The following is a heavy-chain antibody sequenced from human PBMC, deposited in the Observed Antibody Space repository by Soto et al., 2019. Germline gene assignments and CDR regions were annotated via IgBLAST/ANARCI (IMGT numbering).Heavy chain of an antibody. CDR2: ISGSGGST. Sequence: EVQLLESGGGLVQPGGSLRLSCAASGFTSSSYAMSWVRQAPGKGLEWVSGISGSGGSTNYADSVKGRFTISRDNSKNTLYLQTNSLRAEDTGVYYCAKDQDVRMVGPFDYWGQGTLVTVSS. D-gene: IGHD2-15*01. V-gene: IGHV3-23*01. J-gene: IGHJ4*02. CDR3: AKDQDVRMVGPFDY. CDR1: GFTSSSYA.